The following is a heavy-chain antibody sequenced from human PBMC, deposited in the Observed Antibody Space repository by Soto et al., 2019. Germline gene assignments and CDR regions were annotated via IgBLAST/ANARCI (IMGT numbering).Heavy chain of an antibody. Sequence: PXEILSLTCTVSGGSIRVQSYYWTWIRRTPGKGLEWVGSSYYSGTSYFNPALKGRVTISVDTSTNQFSLRLTSVTAADTAVYYCKRRYNWNDYYFDPWGQGTLVTVSS. D-gene: IGHD1-20*01. CDR2: SYYSGTS. J-gene: IGHJ5*02. V-gene: IGHV4-39*01. CDR3: KRRYNWNDYYFDP. CDR1: GGSIRVQSYY.